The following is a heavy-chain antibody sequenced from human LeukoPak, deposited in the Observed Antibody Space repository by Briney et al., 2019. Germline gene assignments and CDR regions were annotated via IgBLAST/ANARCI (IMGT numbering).Heavy chain of an antibody. J-gene: IGHJ4*02. Sequence: PSETLSLTCAAYGGPFRGFFWSWIRQAPGKGLEWIGEISHSGSSNYNPSLKSRITISVDTSKSQFSLRLTSVTAADTAVYFCARASGRYFDWLQGPFDYWGQGSLVTVSS. CDR3: ARASGRYFDWLQGPFDY. D-gene: IGHD3-9*01. V-gene: IGHV4-34*10. CDR2: ISHSGSS. CDR1: GGPFRGFF.